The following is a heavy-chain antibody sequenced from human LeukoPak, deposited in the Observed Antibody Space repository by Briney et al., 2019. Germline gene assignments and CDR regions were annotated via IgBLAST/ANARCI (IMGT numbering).Heavy chain of an antibody. J-gene: IGHJ5*02. CDR1: GGSISSSSYY. CDR3: ARGSHSLYSSGWYSWFDP. CDR2: IYYSGST. V-gene: IGHV4-39*06. Sequence: SETLSLTCTVSGGSISSSSYYWGWIRQPPGKGLEWIGSIYYSGSTYYNPSLKSRVTISVDTSKNQFPLKLSSVTAADTAVYYCARGSHSLYSSGWYSWFDPWGQGTLVTVSS. D-gene: IGHD6-19*01.